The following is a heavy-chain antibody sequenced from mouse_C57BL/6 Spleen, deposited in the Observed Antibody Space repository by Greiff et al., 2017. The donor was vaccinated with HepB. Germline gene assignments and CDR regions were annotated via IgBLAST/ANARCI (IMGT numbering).Heavy chain of an antibody. CDR2: IDPSDSYT. CDR1: GYTFTCYW. D-gene: IGHD4-1*01. Sequence: QVQLQQPGAELVMPGASVKLSCKASGYTFTCYWMHWVKQRPGQGLEWIGEIDPSDSYTNYNQKFKGKSTLTVDKSSSTAYMQLSSLTSEDSAVYYCALGREDYFDYWGQGTTLTVSS. J-gene: IGHJ2*01. CDR3: ALGREDYFDY. V-gene: IGHV1-69*01.